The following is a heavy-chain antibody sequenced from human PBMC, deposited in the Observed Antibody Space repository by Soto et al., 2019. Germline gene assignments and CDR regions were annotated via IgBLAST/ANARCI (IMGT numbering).Heavy chain of an antibody. CDR3: ARDLGRHSSGWYGIGSGFDY. Sequence: ASVKVSCKASGYTFTSYGISWVRQAPGQGLERKGWISAYNGNTNYAQKLQGRVTMTTDTSTSTAFMELRSLRSDDTAVYYCARDLGRHSSGWYGIGSGFDYWG. V-gene: IGHV1-18*01. J-gene: IGHJ4*01. D-gene: IGHD6-19*01. CDR1: GYTFTSYG. CDR2: ISAYNGNT.